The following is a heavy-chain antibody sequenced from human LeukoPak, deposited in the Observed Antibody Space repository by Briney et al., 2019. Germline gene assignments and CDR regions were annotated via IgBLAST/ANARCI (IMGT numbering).Heavy chain of an antibody. D-gene: IGHD3-16*02. V-gene: IGHV4-59*01. Sequence: PSENLSLTSTLAGVSISSDCWSCVRQPPGGGLRWLGYIYCSGSTNDNPSLKGRVTISVDTSKNQFSLKLSSVTAADTAVYYCARVSLGTGTTAYYYYMDVWGKGTTVTVSS. J-gene: IGHJ6*03. CDR1: GVSISSDC. CDR2: IYCSGST. CDR3: ARVSLGTGTTAYYYYMDV.